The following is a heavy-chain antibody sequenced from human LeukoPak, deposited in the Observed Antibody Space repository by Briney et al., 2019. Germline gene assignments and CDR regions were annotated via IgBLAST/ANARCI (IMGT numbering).Heavy chain of an antibody. CDR1: GSTFDDYA. Sequence: GRSLRLSCAASGSTFDDYAMHWVRQAPGKGLEWVSGISWNSGSIGYADSVKSRFTISRDNAKNSLYLQMNSLRAEDTALYYCAKDGLRPVWGQGTLVTVSS. V-gene: IGHV3-9*01. CDR2: ISWNSGSI. CDR3: AKDGLRPV. D-gene: IGHD5-12*01. J-gene: IGHJ4*02.